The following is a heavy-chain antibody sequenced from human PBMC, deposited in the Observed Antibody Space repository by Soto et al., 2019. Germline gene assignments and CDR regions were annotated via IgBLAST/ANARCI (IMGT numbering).Heavy chain of an antibody. D-gene: IGHD6-13*01. CDR3: ARERSSSWYYRSSNGFDP. CDR1: GYTFTSYG. J-gene: IGHJ5*02. V-gene: IGHV1-18*01. CDR2: ISAYNGNT. Sequence: QVLLVQSGAEVKKPGASVKVSCKASGYTFTSYGISWVRQAPGQGLEWMGWISAYNGNTNYAQKLQGRVTMTTDTSTSTAYMELRSGGSDDTAVYYWARERSSSWYYRSSNGFDPGCQGTRLTVS.